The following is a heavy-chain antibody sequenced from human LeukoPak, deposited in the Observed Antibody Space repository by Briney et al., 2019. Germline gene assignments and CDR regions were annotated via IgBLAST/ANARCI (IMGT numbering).Heavy chain of an antibody. CDR1: GFTFSSYG. CDR2: ISYDGSNK. Sequence: GGSLRLSCAASGFTFSSYGMHRVRQAPGKGLEWVAVISYDGSNKYYADSVKGRFTISRDNSKNTLYLQMNSLRAEDTAVYYCAKASGSYSPDYWGQGTLVTVSS. CDR3: AKASGSYSPDY. D-gene: IGHD3-10*01. J-gene: IGHJ4*02. V-gene: IGHV3-30*18.